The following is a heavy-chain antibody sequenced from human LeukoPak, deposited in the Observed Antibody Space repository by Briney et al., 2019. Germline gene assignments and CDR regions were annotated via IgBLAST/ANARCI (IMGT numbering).Heavy chain of an antibody. Sequence: SQTLSLTCAVSGGSISSGGYSWSWIRQPPGKGLEWIGEVNHSGSTNYNPSLKSRVTISVDTSKNQFSLKPSSVTAADTAVYYCASIYDSSGFYPYWGQGTLVTVSS. J-gene: IGHJ4*02. D-gene: IGHD3-22*01. CDR1: GGSISSGGYS. CDR3: ASIYDSSGFYPY. CDR2: VNHSGST. V-gene: IGHV4-30-2*01.